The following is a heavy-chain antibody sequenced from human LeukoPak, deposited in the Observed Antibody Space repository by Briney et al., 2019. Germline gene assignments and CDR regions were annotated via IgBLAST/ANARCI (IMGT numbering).Heavy chain of an antibody. CDR2: INPNSGGT. J-gene: IGHJ4*02. V-gene: IGHV1-2*06. CDR1: GYTFTGYY. D-gene: IGHD6-13*01. Sequence: GASVKVSCKASGYTFTGYYMHWVRQAPGQGLEWMGRINPNSGGTNYAQKFQGRVTMTRDTSISTAYMELSRLRSDDTAVYYCARVYSSSWYLGVFDYWGQGTLVTVSS. CDR3: ARVYSSSWYLGVFDY.